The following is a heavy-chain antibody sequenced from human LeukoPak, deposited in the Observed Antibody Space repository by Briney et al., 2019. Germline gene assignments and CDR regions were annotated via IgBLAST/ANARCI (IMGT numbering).Heavy chain of an antibody. V-gene: IGHV4-59*12. CDR2: IYYSGST. CDR3: ARAGVVPAGWWFDP. D-gene: IGHD2-2*01. J-gene: IGHJ5*02. CDR1: GGSISSYY. Sequence: SETLSLTCTVSGGSISSYYWSWIRQPPGKGLEWIGYIYYSGSTNYNPSLKSRVTISVDTSKNQFSLKLSSVTAADTAVYYCARAGVVPAGWWFDPWGQGTLVTVSS.